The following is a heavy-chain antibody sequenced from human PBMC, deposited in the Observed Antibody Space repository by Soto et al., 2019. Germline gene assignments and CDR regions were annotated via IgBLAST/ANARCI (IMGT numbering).Heavy chain of an antibody. D-gene: IGHD3-9*01. CDR1: GFTFSDYS. CDR2: ISSGGSTI. CDR3: ASDRMRWTAILTGYLDYCEY. V-gene: IGHV3-48*02. J-gene: IGHJ4*02. Sequence: EEQLVESGGGLVQWGGSLRLSCAASGFTFSDYSMNWVRQAPGKGLEWVSYISSGGSTIFYADSVKGRFTISRENVKNSRYLQRDSLRDEDTAVCYGASDRMRWTAILTGYLDYCEYWGEGTQVTVAS.